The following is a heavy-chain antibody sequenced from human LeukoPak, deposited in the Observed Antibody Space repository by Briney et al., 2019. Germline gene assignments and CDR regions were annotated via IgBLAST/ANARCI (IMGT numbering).Heavy chain of an antibody. CDR2: ISYDGSNK. D-gene: IGHD4-17*01. V-gene: IGHV3-30-3*01. Sequence: GGSLRLSCAASGFTFSSYAMHWVRQAPGKGLEWVAVISYDGSNKYYADSVKGRFTISRDNSKNTLYLQMNSLRAEDTAVYYCASTLDYGDYVGELPDYWGQGTLVTVSS. CDR1: GFTFSSYA. J-gene: IGHJ4*02. CDR3: ASTLDYGDYVGELPDY.